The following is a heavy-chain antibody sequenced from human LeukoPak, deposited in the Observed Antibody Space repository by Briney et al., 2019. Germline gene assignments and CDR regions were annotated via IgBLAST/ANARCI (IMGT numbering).Heavy chain of an antibody. J-gene: IGHJ4*02. CDR1: GFTFSSYG. Sequence: GGSLRLSCAASGFTFSSYGMHWVRQAPGKGLEWVAVISNDGRNKYYADSVKGRFTISRDNSKNTLYLQTDSLRAEDTAAYYCAKARSVDYGDRYYFDYWGQGTLVTVSS. D-gene: IGHD4-17*01. CDR3: AKARSVDYGDRYYFDY. V-gene: IGHV3-30*18. CDR2: ISNDGRNK.